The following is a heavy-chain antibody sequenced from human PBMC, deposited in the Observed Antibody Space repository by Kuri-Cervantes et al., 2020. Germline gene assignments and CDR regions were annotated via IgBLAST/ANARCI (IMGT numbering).Heavy chain of an antibody. V-gene: IGHV4-30-2*01. CDR1: GGSISSGGYS. Sequence: LRLSCAASGGSISSGGYSWSWIRQPPGKGLEWIGYIYHSGSTYYNPSLKSRVTISVDRSKNQFSLKLSSVTAADTAVYYCAKKGLWGYYYYYGLDVWGQGTTVTVSS. J-gene: IGHJ6*02. CDR3: AKKGLWGYYYYYGLDV. CDR2: IYHSGST. D-gene: IGHD7-27*01.